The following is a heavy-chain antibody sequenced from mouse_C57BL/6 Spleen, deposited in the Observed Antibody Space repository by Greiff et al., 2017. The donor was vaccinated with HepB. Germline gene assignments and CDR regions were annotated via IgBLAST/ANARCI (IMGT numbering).Heavy chain of an antibody. Sequence: VQLQQSGAELARPGASVKLSCKASGYTFTSYGISWVKQRTGQGLEWIGEIYPRSGNTYYNEKFKGKATLTADKSSSTAYMEIRSLTSEDSAVYFLARKTTVVGNWYFDVWGTGTTVTVSS. CDR1: GYTFTSYG. CDR2: IYPRSGNT. V-gene: IGHV1-81*01. CDR3: ARKTTVVGNWYFDV. D-gene: IGHD1-1*01. J-gene: IGHJ1*03.